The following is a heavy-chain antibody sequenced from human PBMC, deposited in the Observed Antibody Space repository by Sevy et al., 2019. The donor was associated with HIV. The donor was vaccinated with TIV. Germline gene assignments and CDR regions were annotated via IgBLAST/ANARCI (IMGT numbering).Heavy chain of an antibody. CDR2: ISGSGFNT. CDR3: AKDRFDGSGYYPEGAFDI. CDR1: GFTFSNYA. V-gene: IGHV3-23*01. D-gene: IGHD3-22*01. Sequence: GGSLRLSCAASGFTFSNYALKWVRQVPGKGLEWVSTISGSGFNTYYGDSVKGRFTISRDNSKNTLYLQMSSLSPEDTALYYCAKDRFDGSGYYPEGAFDIWGKGTKVTVSS. J-gene: IGHJ3*02.